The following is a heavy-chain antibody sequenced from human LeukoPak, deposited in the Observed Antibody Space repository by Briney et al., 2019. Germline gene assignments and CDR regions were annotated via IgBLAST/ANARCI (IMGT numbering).Heavy chain of an antibody. Sequence: GASVKVSCKASGGTFSSYAISWVRQAPGQGLEWMGGIIPIFGTANYAQKFQGRVTITTDGTTSTAYMELSSLRSEDTAVYYCARSSGVITVAPFDCWGQGTLVTVSS. CDR3: ARSSGVITVAPFDC. J-gene: IGHJ4*02. CDR2: IIPIFGTA. D-gene: IGHD4-23*01. CDR1: GGTFSSYA. V-gene: IGHV1-69*05.